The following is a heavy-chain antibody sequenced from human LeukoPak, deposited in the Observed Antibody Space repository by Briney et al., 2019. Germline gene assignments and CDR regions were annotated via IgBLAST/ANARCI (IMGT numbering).Heavy chain of an antibody. CDR3: AKSNGYGLIDI. D-gene: IGHD3-22*01. CDR2: IFYSGST. Sequence: SETLSLTCTVSSGSISTSNYYWGWVRQPPGKALEWIGNIFYSGSTYYSPSLKSRVTISLDTSRNQFSLKLNSVTAADTAVYYCAKSNGYGLIDIWGRGTLVTVSS. V-gene: IGHV4-39*07. CDR1: SGSISTSNYY. J-gene: IGHJ2*01.